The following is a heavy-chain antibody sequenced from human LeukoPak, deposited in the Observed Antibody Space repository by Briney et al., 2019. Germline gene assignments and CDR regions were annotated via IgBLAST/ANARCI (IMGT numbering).Heavy chain of an antibody. V-gene: IGHV4-59*01. J-gene: IGHJ3*01. D-gene: IGHD3-16*01. CDR3: ARANMIISAFDF. CDR1: GGSTSSYY. Sequence: SSETLSLTCTVSGGSTSSYYWSWIRQPPGKGLEWIGSLYYSGSTNSNPSLKTRVTMSVGTYKNRFSLNLSSMTAADTAVYYCARANMIISAFDFWGQGTMVTVSS. CDR2: LYYSGST.